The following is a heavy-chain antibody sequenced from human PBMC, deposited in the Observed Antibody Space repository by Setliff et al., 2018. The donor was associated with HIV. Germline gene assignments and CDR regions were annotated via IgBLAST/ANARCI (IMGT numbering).Heavy chain of an antibody. V-gene: IGHV4-34*01. CDR3: ARGGASSKYLDP. D-gene: IGHD2-15*01. J-gene: IGHJ5*02. CDR1: GGSFSGYY. CDR2: INHSGST. Sequence: NPSETLSLTCAVYGGSFSGYYWSWIRQPPGKGLEWIGEINHSGSTNYNPSLKSRVTLSVDTSKNQFSLSLTSVTGADTAVYYCARGGASSKYLDPWGQGTLVTVSS.